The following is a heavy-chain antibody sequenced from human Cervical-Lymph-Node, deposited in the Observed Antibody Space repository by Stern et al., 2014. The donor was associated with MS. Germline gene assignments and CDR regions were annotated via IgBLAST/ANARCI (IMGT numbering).Heavy chain of an antibody. V-gene: IGHV3-30*18. J-gene: IGHJ4*02. Sequence: MQLVESGGGVVQPGRSLRLSCAASGFPFSSYGMHWVRQAPGKGLEWGAVISYDGSNKYYADSVKGRFTISRDNSKNTLYLQMNSLRAEDTAVYYCAKGHSSGWSFDYWGQGTLVTVSS. CDR2: ISYDGSNK. D-gene: IGHD6-19*01. CDR1: GFPFSSYG. CDR3: AKGHSSGWSFDY.